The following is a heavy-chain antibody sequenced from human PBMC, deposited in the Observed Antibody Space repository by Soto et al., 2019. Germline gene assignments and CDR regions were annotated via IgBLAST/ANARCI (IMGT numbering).Heavy chain of an antibody. CDR1: GFTFSSYA. CDR2: ISGSGGST. D-gene: IGHD5-18*01. J-gene: IGHJ4*02. V-gene: IGHV3-23*01. CDR3: AKVGNTDSYGLIALFDY. Sequence: GGSLRLSCAASGFTFSSYAMSWVRQAPGKGLEWVSAISGSGGSTYYADSVKGRFTISRDNSKNTLYLQMNSLRAEDTAVYYCAKVGNTDSYGLIALFDYWGQGTLVTVSS.